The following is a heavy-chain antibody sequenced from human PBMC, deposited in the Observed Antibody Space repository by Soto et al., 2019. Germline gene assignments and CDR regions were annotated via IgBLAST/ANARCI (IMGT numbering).Heavy chain of an antibody. V-gene: IGHV4-30-2*01. CDR1: GGSISSGGYS. J-gene: IGHJ4*02. D-gene: IGHD6-13*01. CDR3: AGGRAGRPLGY. CDR2: IYHSGSS. Sequence: QLQLQESGSGLVKPSQTLSLTCAVSGGSISSGGYSWSWIRQPPGKGLEWIGYIYHSGSSYYNPSRKSRVTISVARSKNRCSRRLSSVTAADTAVYYCAGGRAGRPLGYWGQGTRVTVSS.